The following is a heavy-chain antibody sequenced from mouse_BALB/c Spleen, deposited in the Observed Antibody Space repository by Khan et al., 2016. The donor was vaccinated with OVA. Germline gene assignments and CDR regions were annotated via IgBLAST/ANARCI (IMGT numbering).Heavy chain of an antibody. J-gene: IGHJ2*01. D-gene: IGHD1-1*01. CDR1: GFTFSDAW. Sequence: EVKLEESGGGLVQPGGSMKLSCAATGFTFSDAWMDWVRQSPEKGLEWVAEIRSKANNNATYYADYVKGRFTISRDDSKSSVYLQMDSLRAEDAGMCYCITTVVVRYFDYWGQGTTLTVSS. CDR3: ITTVVVRYFDY. V-gene: IGHV6-6*01. CDR2: IRSKANNNAT.